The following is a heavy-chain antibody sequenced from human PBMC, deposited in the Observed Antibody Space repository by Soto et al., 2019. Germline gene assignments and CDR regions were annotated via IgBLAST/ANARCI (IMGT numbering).Heavy chain of an antibody. V-gene: IGHV4-31*03. D-gene: IGHD3-3*01. CDR3: ARGQDFWSGYPFDY. CDR1: GGSISSGGYY. J-gene: IGHJ4*02. CDR2: IYYSGST. Sequence: PSETLSLTCTVSGGSISSGGYYWSWIRQHPGKGLEWIGYIYYSGSTYYNPSLKSRVTISVDTSKNQFSLNLISVTAADTAVYYCARGQDFWSGYPFDYWGQGTLVTVSS.